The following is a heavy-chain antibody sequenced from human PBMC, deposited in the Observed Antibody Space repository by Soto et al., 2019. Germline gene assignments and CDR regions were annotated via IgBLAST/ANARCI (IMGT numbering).Heavy chain of an antibody. CDR1: GFTFSSYA. V-gene: IGHV3-23*01. J-gene: IGHJ6*02. CDR3: AKGRYGDYYYYYDMDV. CDR2: LSGSGVST. D-gene: IGHD4-17*01. Sequence: EVQLLESGGGLVQPGGSLRLSCAASGFTFSSYAMSWVHQAPGKGLEWVSALSGSGVSTHYADSVKGRFTISRDNSKNTLYLQMNSLRAEDTAVYYCAKGRYGDYYYYYDMDVWGQGTTVTVSS.